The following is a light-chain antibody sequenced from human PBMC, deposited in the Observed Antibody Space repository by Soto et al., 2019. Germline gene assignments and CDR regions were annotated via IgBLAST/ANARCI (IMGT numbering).Light chain of an antibody. J-gene: IGLJ2*01. Sequence: QSVLTQPPSVSGAPGQRVTISCTGSSSNIGAGYDVHWYQQLPGTAPKLLIYGSSNRPSGVHDRFSGSKSGTSASLAITGLQAEDAADYYCHSDDTSLSGSVVFGGGTKLTVL. CDR3: HSDDTSLSGSVV. V-gene: IGLV1-40*01. CDR2: GSS. CDR1: SSNIGAGYD.